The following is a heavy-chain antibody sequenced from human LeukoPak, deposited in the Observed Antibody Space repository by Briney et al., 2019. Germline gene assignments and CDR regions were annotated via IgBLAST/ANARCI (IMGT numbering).Heavy chain of an antibody. CDR1: GGSISSGGYY. CDR3: ATSVRGENWFDP. CDR2: IDYSGTT. V-gene: IGHV4-31*03. J-gene: IGHJ5*02. D-gene: IGHD3-16*01. Sequence: SETLSLTCTVSGGSISSGGYYWSWIRQHPGKGLEWIGYIDYSGTTYYNPSLKSRLTMSVDTSKNQFSLKLTSVTAADTAVYYCATSVRGENWFDPWGQGTLVTASS.